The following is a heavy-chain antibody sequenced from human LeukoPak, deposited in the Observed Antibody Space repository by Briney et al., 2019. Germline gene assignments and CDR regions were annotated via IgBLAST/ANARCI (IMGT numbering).Heavy chain of an antibody. CDR2: IYYSGST. CDR3: ARVNNWNYDGIDY. J-gene: IGHJ4*02. V-gene: IGHV4-59*01. CDR1: GGSISSYY. Sequence: KSSETLSLTCTVSGGSISSYYWSWIRQPPGKGLEWIGYIYYSGSTNYNPSLKSRVTISVDTSKNQFSLKLSSVTAADTAVYYCARVNNWNYDGIDYWGQGTLVTVSS. D-gene: IGHD1-7*01.